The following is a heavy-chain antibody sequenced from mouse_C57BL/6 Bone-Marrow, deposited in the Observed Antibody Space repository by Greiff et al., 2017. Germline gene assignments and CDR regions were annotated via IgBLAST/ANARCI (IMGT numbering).Heavy chain of an antibody. Sequence: EVQLVESGGGLVKPGGSLKLSCAASGFSFSSYALSWVRQTPDKRLEWVATISDGCSYTFYPDNVKGRFTIYSNNANNNLYLQMIHLKSDETAMYYGALYCDQFYDYAMDYWGQGTTLTVSS. V-gene: IGHV5-4*01. J-gene: IGHJ4*01. CDR2: ISDGCSYT. CDR3: ALYCDQFYDYAMDY. D-gene: IGHD2-3*01. CDR1: GFSFSSYA.